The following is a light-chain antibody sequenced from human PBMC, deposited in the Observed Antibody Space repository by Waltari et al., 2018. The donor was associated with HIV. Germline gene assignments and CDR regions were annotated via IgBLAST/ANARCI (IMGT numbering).Light chain of an antibody. Sequence: IQVTQSPSSLSASVGDRVTITCQASQDINKYLNWYQQRLGKAPKLLIYDASNLETGVPSRFSGAGSGTEFTFNISSLQPEDFATYYCQQYEKLPLTFGEGTRVDIK. CDR1: QDINKY. V-gene: IGKV1-33*01. J-gene: IGKJ3*01. CDR2: DAS. CDR3: QQYEKLPLT.